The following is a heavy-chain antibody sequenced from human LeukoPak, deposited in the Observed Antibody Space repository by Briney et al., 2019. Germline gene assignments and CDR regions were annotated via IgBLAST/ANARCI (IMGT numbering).Heavy chain of an antibody. CDR2: INPSGGST. CDR3: ARELSSSWYHYYYYYYMDV. Sequence: ASVKVSCKASGYTFTSYYMHWVRQAPGQGLEWMGIINPSGGSTCYAQKFQGRVTMTRDMSTSTVYMELSSLRSEDTAVYYCARELSSSWYHYYYYYYMDVWGKGTTVTVSS. CDR1: GYTFTSYY. V-gene: IGHV1-46*01. J-gene: IGHJ6*03. D-gene: IGHD6-13*01.